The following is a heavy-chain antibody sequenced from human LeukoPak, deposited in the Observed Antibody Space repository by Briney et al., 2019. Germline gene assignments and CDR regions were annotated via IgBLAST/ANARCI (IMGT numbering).Heavy chain of an antibody. CDR1: GFTFSSYS. CDR2: ISSSSYI. J-gene: IGHJ3*02. D-gene: IGHD2/OR15-2a*01. Sequence: PGGSLRLSCAASGFTFSSYSMNWVRQAPGKGLEWVSSISSSSYIYYADSVKGRFTISRDNAKNSLYLQMNSLRAEDTAVYYCASLRLFLHNHDAFDIWGQGTMVTVSS. CDR3: ASLRLFLHNHDAFDI. V-gene: IGHV3-21*01.